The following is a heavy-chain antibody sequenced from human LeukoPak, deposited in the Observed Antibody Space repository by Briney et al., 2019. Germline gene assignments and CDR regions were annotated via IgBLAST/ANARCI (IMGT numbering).Heavy chain of an antibody. V-gene: IGHV4-59*01. CDR1: GGSIPSYY. D-gene: IGHD3-22*01. CDR3: AREGVSYYDRSGYHY. CDR2: VYYSGST. J-gene: IGHJ4*02. Sequence: SEALALTFSSSGGSIPSYYWGWIRQPPGKGLEGIGYVYYSGSTNYSPSLNSRVTISADTSKNQFSLKLNSVTAADTAVYYCAREGVSYYDRSGYHYWGQGTLVTVSS.